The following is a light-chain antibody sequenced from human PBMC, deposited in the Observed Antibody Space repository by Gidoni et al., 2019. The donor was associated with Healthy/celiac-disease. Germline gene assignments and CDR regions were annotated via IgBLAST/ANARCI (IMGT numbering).Light chain of an antibody. CDR1: SLRSYY. CDR3: NSRDSSGNPV. Sequence: SSELTQAPAVSVALGQTVRITCQGDSLRSYYASWYQQKPGQAPVLVIYGKNNRPSGIPDRFSGSSSGNTASLTITGAQAEDEADYYCNSRDSSGNPVFGGGTKLTVL. J-gene: IGLJ2*01. CDR2: GKN. V-gene: IGLV3-19*01.